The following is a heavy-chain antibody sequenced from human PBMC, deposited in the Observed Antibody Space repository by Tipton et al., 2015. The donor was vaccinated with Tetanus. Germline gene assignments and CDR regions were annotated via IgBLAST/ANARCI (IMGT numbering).Heavy chain of an antibody. Sequence: TLSLTCTVSGGSTNSGGHFWTWVRQRTGKGLERIGHIRDNGNSYANPSLSGRVTMSVDTRKNQFSLNLTSMSVADTATYYCARGTFHAFDFWGQGVQVTVSS. D-gene: IGHD2/OR15-2a*01. CDR2: IRDNGNS. CDR3: ARGTFHAFDF. CDR1: GGSTNSGGHF. J-gene: IGHJ4*02. V-gene: IGHV4-31*03.